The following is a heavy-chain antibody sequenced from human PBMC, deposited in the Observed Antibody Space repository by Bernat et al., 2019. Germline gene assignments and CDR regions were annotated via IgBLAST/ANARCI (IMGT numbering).Heavy chain of an antibody. V-gene: IGHV3-23*01. D-gene: IGHD2-15*01. CDR2: ISGSGGST. Sequence: EVQLLESGGGLVQPGGSLRLSCAASGFSFSSYAMSWVRQAPGKGLEWVAAISGSGGSTFYADYVTGRFTISRNNSKNTLYLQMNSLRAGDTAVYYCAKHCCSGGGCCGRGGDPWGQGTLVTVSS. CDR1: GFSFSSYA. CDR3: AKHCCSGGGCCGRGGDP. J-gene: IGHJ5*02.